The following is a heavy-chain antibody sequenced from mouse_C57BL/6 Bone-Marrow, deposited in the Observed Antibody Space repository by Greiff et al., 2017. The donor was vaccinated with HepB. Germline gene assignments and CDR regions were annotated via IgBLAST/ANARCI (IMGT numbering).Heavy chain of an antibody. CDR1: GFTFSDYY. D-gene: IGHD1-1*01. Sequence: EVKLVESGGGLVQPGGSLKLSCAASGFTFSDYYMYWVRQTPEKRLEWVAYISNGGGSNYYPDTVKGRFTISRDNAKNTLYLQMSRLKSEDTAMYYCARLDYDYAMDYWGQGTSVTVSS. CDR2: ISNGGGSN. J-gene: IGHJ4*01. V-gene: IGHV5-12*01. CDR3: ARLDYDYAMDY.